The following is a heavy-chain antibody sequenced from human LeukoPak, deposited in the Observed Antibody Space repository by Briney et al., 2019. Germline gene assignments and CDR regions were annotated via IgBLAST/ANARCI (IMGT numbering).Heavy chain of an antibody. D-gene: IGHD3-10*01. CDR3: ARAAITMVRGLPSEYFQH. CDR2: IIPILGIA. J-gene: IGHJ1*01. V-gene: IGHV1-69*04. CDR1: GGTFSSYA. Sequence: GASVKVSCKASGGTFSSYAISWVRQAPGQGLEWMGRIIPILGIANYAQKFQGRVTITADKSTSTAYMELSSLRSEDTAVYYCARAAITMVRGLPSEYFQHWGQGTLVTVSS.